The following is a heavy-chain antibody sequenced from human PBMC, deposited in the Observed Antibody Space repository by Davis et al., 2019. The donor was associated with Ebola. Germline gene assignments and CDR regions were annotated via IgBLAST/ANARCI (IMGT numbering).Heavy chain of an antibody. CDR3: ARHLHVEMATRRVKAGRFDP. V-gene: IGHV4-59*08. CDR2: IYYSGST. J-gene: IGHJ5*02. Sequence: MPSETLSLTCTVSGGSISSYYWSWIRQPPGKGLEWIGYIYYSGSTNYNPSLKSRVTISVDTSKNQFSLKLSSVTAADTAVYYCARHLHVEMATRRVKAGRFDPWGQGTLVTVSS. CDR1: GGSISSYY. D-gene: IGHD5-24*01.